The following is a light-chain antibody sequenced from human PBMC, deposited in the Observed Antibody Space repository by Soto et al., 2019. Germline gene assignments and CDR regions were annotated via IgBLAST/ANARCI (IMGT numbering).Light chain of an antibody. Sequence: DIQMTQSPSTLSTSVGDRVTITCRAGQSISHLLAWYQQKPGKAPNLLIYDASTLYSGVPSRFSGSGSGTEFTLTITSLQPDDFATYYCQQYNSNPPWTFGQGTKVE. J-gene: IGKJ1*01. CDR2: DAS. V-gene: IGKV1-5*01. CDR3: QQYNSNPPWT. CDR1: QSISHL.